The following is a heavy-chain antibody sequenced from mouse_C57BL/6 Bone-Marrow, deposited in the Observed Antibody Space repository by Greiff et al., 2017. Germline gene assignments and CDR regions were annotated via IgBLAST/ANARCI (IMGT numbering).Heavy chain of an antibody. J-gene: IGHJ4*01. CDR2: IDPSDSYT. V-gene: IGHV1-69*01. D-gene: IGHD3-2*02. Sequence: QVQLQQPGAELVMPGASVKLSCKASGYTFTSYWMHWVKQRPGQGLEWIGEIDPSDSYTNYNQKFKGKSTLTVDKSSSTAYMQLSSLTSEDSAVYYCARRELRRTPYYAMGYWGQGTSDTVSS. CDR1: GYTFTSYW. CDR3: ARRELRRTPYYAMGY.